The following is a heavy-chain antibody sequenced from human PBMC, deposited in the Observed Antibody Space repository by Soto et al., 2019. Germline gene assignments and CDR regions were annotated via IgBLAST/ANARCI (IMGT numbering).Heavy chain of an antibody. J-gene: IGHJ4*02. CDR3: ATLILGYCSGGSWGGCHEYYFDY. Sequence: EVQLLESGGGLVQPGGSLRLSCAASGFTFSSYAMSWVRQAPGTGLEWVSAISGSGGSTYYADSVKGRFTISRDNSKNTLYLQMNSLRAEDTAVYYCATLILGYCSGGSWGGCHEYYFDYWGQGTLVTVSS. V-gene: IGHV3-23*01. CDR2: ISGSGGST. CDR1: GFTFSSYA. D-gene: IGHD2-15*01.